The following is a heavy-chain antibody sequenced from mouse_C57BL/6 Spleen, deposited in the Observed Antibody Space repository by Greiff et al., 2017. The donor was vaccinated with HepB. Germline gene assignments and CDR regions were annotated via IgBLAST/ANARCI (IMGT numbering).Heavy chain of an antibody. V-gene: IGHV3-6*01. J-gene: IGHJ3*01. D-gene: IGHD2-12*01. CDR3: AREFLRAWFAY. CDR1: GYSITSGYY. Sequence: EVQLQESGPGLVKPSQSLSLTCSVTGYSITSGYYWNWIRQFPGNKLEWMGYISYDGSNNYNPSLKNRISITRDTSKNQFFLKLNSVTTEDTATYYCAREFLRAWFAYWGQGTLVTVSA. CDR2: ISYDGSN.